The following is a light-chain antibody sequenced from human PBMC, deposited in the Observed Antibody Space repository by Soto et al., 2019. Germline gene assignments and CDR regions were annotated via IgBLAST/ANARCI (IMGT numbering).Light chain of an antibody. CDR2: GAS. J-gene: IGKJ5*01. CDR3: QQHGSSPIT. V-gene: IGKV3-20*01. CDR1: ESVSN. Sequence: EIVVTQSPATLSLSPGERVTLSCRASESVSNLAWYQQKRGQAPRLLIYGASTRATGVPARFSGSGSGTDFTLTISRLEPEDFAVYYCQQHGSSPITFGQGTRLEIK.